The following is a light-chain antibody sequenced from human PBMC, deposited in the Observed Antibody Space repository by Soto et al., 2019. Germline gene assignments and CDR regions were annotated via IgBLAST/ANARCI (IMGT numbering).Light chain of an antibody. V-gene: IGLV1-51*01. CDR1: SSNIGNNY. Sequence: QSVLTQPPSVSAAPGQKVTISCSGSSSNIGNNYVSWYQHLPGTAPKLLIYQNNKRPSGSPDRFSGSKSGTSATLDITGLQTGDEADYYCATWDRSLSAHVLGAGTKLTVL. CDR3: ATWDRSLSAHV. CDR2: QNN. J-gene: IGLJ1*01.